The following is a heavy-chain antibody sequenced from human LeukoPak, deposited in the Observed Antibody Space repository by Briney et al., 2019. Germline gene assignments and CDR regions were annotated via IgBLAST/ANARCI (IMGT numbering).Heavy chain of an antibody. CDR2: IKQDGSEK. Sequence: PGGSLRLSCAASGFTFSSYWMSWVRQAPGKGLDWVANIKQDGSEKYYVDSVKGRFTISRDNAKNSLYLQMNSLRAEDTAVYYCASCFGDYYHAAFDIWGQGTMVTVSS. CDR1: GFTFSSYW. CDR3: ASCFGDYYHAAFDI. D-gene: IGHD4-17*01. J-gene: IGHJ3*02. V-gene: IGHV3-7*01.